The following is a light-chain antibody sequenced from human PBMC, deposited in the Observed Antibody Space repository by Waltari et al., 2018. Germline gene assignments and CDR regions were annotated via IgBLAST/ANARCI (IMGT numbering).Light chain of an antibody. J-gene: IGKJ1*01. CDR3: QHHVRLPAT. CDR2: GAY. Sequence: IVLTQSPGTLSLSPGERATLSCRASQSVNTYLAWYQQKPGQAPRILIYGAYTRAAGIPDRFSGSGFGTDFSLTISRLEAEDFAVYYCQHHVRLPATFGQGTKVEIK. CDR1: QSVNTY. V-gene: IGKV3-20*01.